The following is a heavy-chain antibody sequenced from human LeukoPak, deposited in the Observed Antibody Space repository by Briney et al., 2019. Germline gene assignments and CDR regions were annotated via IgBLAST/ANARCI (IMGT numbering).Heavy chain of an antibody. CDR2: IIPIFGTA. V-gene: IGHV1-69*01. J-gene: IGHJ4*02. CDR3: ARRGQLTSIFDY. Sequence: SVKVSCKASGGTFSSYAISWVRQAPGQGLEWMGGIIPIFGTANYAQKFQGRVTITADESTSTAYMELSSLRSEDTAVYYCARRGQLTSIFDYWGQGTLVTVSS. D-gene: IGHD4/OR15-4a*01. CDR1: GGTFSSYA.